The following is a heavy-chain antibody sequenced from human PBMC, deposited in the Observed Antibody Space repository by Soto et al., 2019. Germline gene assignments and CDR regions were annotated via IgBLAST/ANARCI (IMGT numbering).Heavy chain of an antibody. CDR2: IFYTGST. CDR3: ARNYYKSYVFGY. V-gene: IGHV4-31*03. CDR1: GGSINSGGYY. D-gene: IGHD3-22*01. Sequence: QVQLQESGPGLVKPSQTLYLTCTVSGGSINSGGYYWSWIRQHPGKGREWMGKIFYTGSTSYNPSLKSRVNISVDTSKNQFSLKLNAVTAADTAVYYCARNYYKSYVFGYWGQGTLVTVSS. J-gene: IGHJ4*02.